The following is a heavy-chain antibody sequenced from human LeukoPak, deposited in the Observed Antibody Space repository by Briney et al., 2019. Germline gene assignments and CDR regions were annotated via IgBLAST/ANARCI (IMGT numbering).Heavy chain of an antibody. D-gene: IGHD3-22*01. V-gene: IGHV4-31*03. Sequence: SQTLSLTCTVSGGSISSGGYYWSWIRQHPGKGLEWIGYIYYSGSTYYNPSLKSRVTISVVTSKNQFSLKLSSVTAADTAVYYCARDGDSSGYFDYWGQGTLVTVSS. CDR1: GGSISSGGYY. J-gene: IGHJ4*02. CDR2: IYYSGST. CDR3: ARDGDSSGYFDY.